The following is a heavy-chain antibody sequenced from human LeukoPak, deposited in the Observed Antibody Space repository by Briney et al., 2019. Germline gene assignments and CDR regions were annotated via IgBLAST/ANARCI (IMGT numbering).Heavy chain of an antibody. D-gene: IGHD3-22*01. J-gene: IGHJ3*02. CDR1: GGSISSYY. V-gene: IGHV4-59*01. Sequence: SETLSLTCTVSGGSISSYYWSWIRQPPGKGLEWIGYIYYSGSTNYNPSLKSRVTISVDTSKNQFSLKLSSVTAADTAVYYCGVGLATIVVVIPHAFDIWGQGTMVTVSS. CDR2: IYYSGST. CDR3: GVGLATIVVVIPHAFDI.